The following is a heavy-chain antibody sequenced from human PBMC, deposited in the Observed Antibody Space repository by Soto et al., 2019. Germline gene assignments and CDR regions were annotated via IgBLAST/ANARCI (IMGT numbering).Heavy chain of an antibody. Sequence: EVQLVESGGGLVQPGGSLKLSCAASGFTFSGSAMHWVRQASGKGLEWVGRIRSKANNYATAYAASVKGRFTISRDDSKNTAYLQMTSLKTEDTAVYYCTRHVTDFWGQGTLVTVSS. CDR1: GFTFSGSA. J-gene: IGHJ4*02. CDR2: IRSKANNYAT. V-gene: IGHV3-73*01. D-gene: IGHD5-18*01. CDR3: TRHVTDF.